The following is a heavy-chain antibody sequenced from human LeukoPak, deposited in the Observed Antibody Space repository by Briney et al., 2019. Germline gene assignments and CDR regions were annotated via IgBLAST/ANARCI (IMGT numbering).Heavy chain of an antibody. Sequence: PGGSLRLSCVISGYTFTHYGFHWVRQAPGKALEWVAYISYNGNNKYEDSVKGRFTISRDNSKNTLHLQMNSLRAEDTAVYSCARGADGVSSNSRGWFDPWGQGTLVTVSS. CDR2: ISYNGNNK. CDR3: ARGADGVSSNSRGWFDP. CDR1: GYTFTHYG. D-gene: IGHD2-15*01. V-gene: IGHV3-30*03. J-gene: IGHJ5*02.